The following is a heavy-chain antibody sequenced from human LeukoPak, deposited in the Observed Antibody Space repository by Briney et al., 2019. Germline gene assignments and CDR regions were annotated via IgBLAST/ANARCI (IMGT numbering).Heavy chain of an antibody. CDR1: GFTFSSYE. J-gene: IGHJ4*02. CDR2: ISSSGSTI. Sequence: PGGSLRLPCAASGFTFSSYEMNWVRQAPGKGLEWVSYISSSGSTIYYADSVKGRFTISRDNAKNSLYLQMNSLRAEDTAVYYCAGYYDSSGYHPYWGQGTLVTVSS. CDR3: AGYYDSSGYHPY. V-gene: IGHV3-48*03. D-gene: IGHD3-22*01.